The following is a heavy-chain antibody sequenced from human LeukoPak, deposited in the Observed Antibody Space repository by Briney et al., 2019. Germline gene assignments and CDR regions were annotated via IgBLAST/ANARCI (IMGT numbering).Heavy chain of an antibody. CDR3: ASSGAFGVDSLDY. V-gene: IGHV4-34*01. J-gene: IGHJ4*02. CDR2: INHSGST. CDR1: GGSFSGYY. Sequence: PSETLSLTCAVYGGSFSGYYWSWIRQPPGKGLEWIGEINHSGSTNYNPSLKSRVTISVDTSKNQFSLKLSSVTAADTAVYYCASSGAFGVDSLDYWGQGTLVTVSS. D-gene: IGHD3-3*01.